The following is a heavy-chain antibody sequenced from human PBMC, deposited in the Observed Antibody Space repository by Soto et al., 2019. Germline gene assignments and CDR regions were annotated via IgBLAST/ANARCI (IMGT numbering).Heavy chain of an antibody. D-gene: IGHD3-3*01. Sequence: GGSLRLSCAASGFTFSSYAMSWVRQAPGKGLEWVSAISGSGGSTYYADSVKGRFTISRDNSKDTLYMQMNTLRAEDTAVYYCAKDRPITIFGVVIYYYYYYMDVWGKGTTVTVSS. CDR1: GFTFSSYA. CDR3: AKDRPITIFGVVIYYYYYYMDV. J-gene: IGHJ6*03. CDR2: ISGSGGST. V-gene: IGHV3-23*01.